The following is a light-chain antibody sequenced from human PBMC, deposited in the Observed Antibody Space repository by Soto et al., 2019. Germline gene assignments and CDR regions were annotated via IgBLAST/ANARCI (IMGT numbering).Light chain of an antibody. CDR3: QQYNNWPWT. V-gene: IGKV3-15*01. CDR1: QSVTSN. CDR2: VAS. J-gene: IGKJ1*01. Sequence: EVVMTQSPATLSVSPGERATLSCRASQSVTSNLAWFQQKPGHAPRPLIYVASIRATGIPARFSGSGSGTEFTLTISSLQSEDFAVYYCQQYNNWPWTFGQGNKVEIK.